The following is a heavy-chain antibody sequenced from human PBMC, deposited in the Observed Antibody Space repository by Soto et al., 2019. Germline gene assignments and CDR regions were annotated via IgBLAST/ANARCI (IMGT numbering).Heavy chain of an antibody. J-gene: IGHJ4*02. V-gene: IGHV5-51*01. CDR1: GFRFTSYG. Sequence: EVQLVQSGAEVKKPGESLKISCKGSGFRFTSYGIGWVRQMPGKGLEWMTVMSLGDSDTRYSPSFQGQVTISADKSISTAYLHWSSLKASDTAIYYCARQTTGGLFDYWGQGTLVTVSS. CDR2: MSLGDSDT. CDR3: ARQTTGGLFDY. D-gene: IGHD3-10*01.